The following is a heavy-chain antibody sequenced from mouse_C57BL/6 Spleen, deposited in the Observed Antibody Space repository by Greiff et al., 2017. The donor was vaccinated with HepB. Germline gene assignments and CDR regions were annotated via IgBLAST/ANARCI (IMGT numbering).Heavy chain of an antibody. CDR1: GYTFTDYY. D-gene: IGHD2-3*01. CDR3: ARWGLGWAMDY. J-gene: IGHJ4*01. CDR2: INPNNGGT. Sequence: EVQLQQSGPELVKPGASVKISCKASGYTFTDYYMNWVKQSHGKSLEWIGDINPNNGGTSYNQKFKGKATLTVDKSSSTAYMELRSLTSEDSAVYYCARWGLGWAMDYWGQGTSVTVSS. V-gene: IGHV1-26*01.